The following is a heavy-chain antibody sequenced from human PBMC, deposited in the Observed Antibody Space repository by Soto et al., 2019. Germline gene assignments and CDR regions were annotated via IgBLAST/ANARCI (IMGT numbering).Heavy chain of an antibody. CDR3: TSRLITMVRGSYHTNDY. V-gene: IGHV3-73*01. D-gene: IGHD3-10*01. CDR1: GFTFSGSA. J-gene: IGHJ4*02. Sequence: GGSLRLSCAASGFTFSGSAMHWVRQASGKGLEWVGRIRSKANSYATAYAASVKGRFTISRDDSKNTAYLQMNSLKTEDTAVYYCTSRLITMVRGSYHTNDYWGQGILVTVSS. CDR2: IRSKANSYAT.